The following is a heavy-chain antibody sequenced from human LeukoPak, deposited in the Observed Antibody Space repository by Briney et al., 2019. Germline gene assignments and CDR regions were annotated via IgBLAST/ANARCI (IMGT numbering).Heavy chain of an antibody. CDR2: IYYSGST. D-gene: IGHD7-27*01. V-gene: IGHV4-59*01. J-gene: IGHJ2*01. CDR3: ARFATNWEFRDYWYFDL. CDR1: GGSISSYY. Sequence: PSETLSLTCTVSGGSISSYYWSWIRQPPGKGLEWIGYIYYSGSTNYNPSLKSRVTISVDTSKNQFSLKLSSVTAADTAVYYCARFATNWEFRDYWYFDLWGRGTLVTVSS.